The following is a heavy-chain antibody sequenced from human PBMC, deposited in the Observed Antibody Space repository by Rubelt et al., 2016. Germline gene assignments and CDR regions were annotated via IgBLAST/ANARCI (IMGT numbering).Heavy chain of an antibody. J-gene: IGHJ4*02. CDR3: ARDSHYYDSSGYYRFDY. Sequence: QVQLVESGGGVVQPGRSLRLSCAASGFTFSTYGMHWVRQAPGKGLEWVAVIWYDGSNKYYADSVKGRFTISRDNSKNTLYLQMNSLRAEDTAVYYCARDSHYYDSSGYYRFDYWGQGTLVTVSS. CDR1: GFTFSTYG. D-gene: IGHD3-22*01. V-gene: IGHV3-33*01. CDR2: IWYDGSNK.